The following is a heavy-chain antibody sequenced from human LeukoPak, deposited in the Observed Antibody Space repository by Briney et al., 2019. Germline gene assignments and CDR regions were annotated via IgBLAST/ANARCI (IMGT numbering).Heavy chain of an antibody. CDR3: ARGSGWFDY. D-gene: IGHD6-19*01. CDR2: IYYSGST. J-gene: IGHJ4*02. CDR1: GGSTSSGDYY. V-gene: IGHV4-61*08. Sequence: PSETPSLTCTVSGGSTSSGDYYWSWIRQPPGKGLEWIGYIYYSGSTYYNPSLKSRVTISVDTSKNQFSLKLSSVTAADTAVYYCARGSGWFDYWGQGTLVTVSS.